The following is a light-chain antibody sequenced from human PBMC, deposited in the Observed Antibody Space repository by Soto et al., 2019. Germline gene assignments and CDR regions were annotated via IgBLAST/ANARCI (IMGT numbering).Light chain of an antibody. J-gene: IGLJ1*01. CDR2: EVR. V-gene: IGLV2-14*01. CDR3: SSYTSSSTLCV. CDR1: SSDVGGYNY. Sequence: QSVLTQPASVSGSPGQSITISCTGTSSDVGGYNYVSWYQQHPGKAPKLIIYEVRNRPSGVSNRFSGSKSGNRASLTISGIQAEDEADYYCSSYTSSSTLCVFGTGTKVTV.